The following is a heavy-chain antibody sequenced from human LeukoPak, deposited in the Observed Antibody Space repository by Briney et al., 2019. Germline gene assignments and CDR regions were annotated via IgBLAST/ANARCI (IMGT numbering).Heavy chain of an antibody. J-gene: IGHJ4*02. Sequence: ASVKVSCKASGYTFTSYYMHWVRQPPGQGLEWMGIINPSGGSTSYAQKFQGRVTMTRDTSTSTVYMELSSLRSEDTAVYYCAREGIRYFDWLSGPYFDYWGQGTLVTVSS. CDR3: AREGIRYFDWLSGPYFDY. CDR2: INPSGGST. CDR1: GYTFTSYY. V-gene: IGHV1-46*01. D-gene: IGHD3-9*01.